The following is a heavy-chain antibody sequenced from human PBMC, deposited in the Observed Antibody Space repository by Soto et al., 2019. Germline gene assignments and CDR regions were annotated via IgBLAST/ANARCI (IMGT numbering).Heavy chain of an antibody. CDR3: ARDIAARWLHRGGMDV. J-gene: IGHJ6*02. D-gene: IGHD6-25*01. CDR1: GFTVSSNY. CDR2: IYSGGST. Sequence: EVQLVETGGGLIQPGGSLRLSCAASGFTVSSNYMSWVRQAPGKGLEWVSVIYSGGSTYYADSVKGRFTISRDNSKNTLYLQMNSLRAEDTAVYYCARDIAARWLHRGGMDVWGQGTTVTVSS. V-gene: IGHV3-53*02.